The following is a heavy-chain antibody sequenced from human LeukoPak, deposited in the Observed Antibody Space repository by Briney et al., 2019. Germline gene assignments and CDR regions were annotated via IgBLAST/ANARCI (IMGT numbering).Heavy chain of an antibody. D-gene: IGHD6-13*01. CDR2: IYYSGST. CDR1: GGSISSYY. J-gene: IGHJ4*02. V-gene: IGHV4-59*08. CDR3: ARFDSSSWYGYFDY. Sequence: SETLSLTCTVSGGSISSYYWSWIRQPPGKGLEWIGYIYYSGSTNYNPSLKSRVTISVDTSKNQFSLKLSSVTAAGTAVYYCARFDSSSWYGYFDYWGQGTLVTVSS.